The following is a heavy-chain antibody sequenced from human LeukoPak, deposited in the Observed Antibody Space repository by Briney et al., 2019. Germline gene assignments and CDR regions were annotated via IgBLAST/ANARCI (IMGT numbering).Heavy chain of an antibody. D-gene: IGHD3-10*01. V-gene: IGHV3-7*01. CDR1: GFTFSRYW. Sequence: PGGSLRLSCAASGFTFSRYWMSWVRQAPGKGLEWVANIKQDGSEKYYVDSVKGRFTISRDNAKNSLYLQMSSLRAEDTAVYYCAKVAKYYYGPETYYFFEQWGQGTPVTASS. CDR3: AKVAKYYYGPETYYFFEQ. CDR2: IKQDGSEK. J-gene: IGHJ4*02.